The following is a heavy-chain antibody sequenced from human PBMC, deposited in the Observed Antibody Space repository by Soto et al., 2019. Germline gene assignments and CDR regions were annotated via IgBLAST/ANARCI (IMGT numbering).Heavy chain of an antibody. CDR3: ARVPVEMGTRGFYYYYGMDV. J-gene: IGHJ6*02. V-gene: IGHV4-61*01. CDR2: IYYSGST. Sequence: QVQLQESGPGLVKPSETLSLTCTVSGGSVSSGSYYWSWIRQPPGKGLEWIGYIYYSGSTNYNPSLKSRVTISVDTSKNQFSLKLSSVTAADTAVYYCARVPVEMGTRGFYYYYGMDVWGQGTTVTVSS. CDR1: GGSVSSGSYY.